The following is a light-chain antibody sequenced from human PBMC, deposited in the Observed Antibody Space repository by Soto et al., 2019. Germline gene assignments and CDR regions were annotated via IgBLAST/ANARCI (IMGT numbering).Light chain of an antibody. CDR3: QQYNSYSKT. CDR1: QSISYW. J-gene: IGKJ1*01. CDR2: AAS. V-gene: IGKV1-5*01. Sequence: DIQMTQSSSTLSASVGDRVTITCRASQSISYWLAWYQQKPGNAPKLLIYAASSLESGVPSRFSGSGSGTEFTLTISSLQPDDSASYYCQQYNSYSKTFGQGTKVEIK.